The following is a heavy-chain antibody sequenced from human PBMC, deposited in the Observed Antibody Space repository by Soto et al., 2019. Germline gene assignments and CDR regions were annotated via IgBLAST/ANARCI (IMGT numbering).Heavy chain of an antibody. CDR3: ARGAAGYYGDYGTLAEYFQH. J-gene: IGHJ1*01. Sequence: GASVKVSCKASGYTFTGYYMHWVRQAPGQGLEWMGWINPNSGGTNYAQKFQGWVTMTRDTSISTAYMELSRLRSDDTAVYYCARGAAGYYGDYGTLAEYFQHWGQGTLVTVSS. CDR1: GYTFTGYY. D-gene: IGHD4-17*01. CDR2: INPNSGGT. V-gene: IGHV1-2*04.